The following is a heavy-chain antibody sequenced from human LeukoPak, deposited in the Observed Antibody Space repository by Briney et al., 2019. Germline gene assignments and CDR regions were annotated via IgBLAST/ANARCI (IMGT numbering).Heavy chain of an antibody. J-gene: IGHJ4*02. Sequence: GGSLRLSCAASGFTFDDYAMHWVRQAPGKGLEWVSGISWNSGSIGYADSVEGRFTISRDNAKNSLYLQMNSLRAEDMALYYCAKDASGSYGHFDYWGQGTLVTVSS. CDR2: ISWNSGSI. D-gene: IGHD1-26*01. CDR1: GFTFDDYA. V-gene: IGHV3-9*03. CDR3: AKDASGSYGHFDY.